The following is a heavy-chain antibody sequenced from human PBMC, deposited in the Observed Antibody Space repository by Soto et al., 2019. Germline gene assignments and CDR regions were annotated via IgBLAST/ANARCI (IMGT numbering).Heavy chain of an antibody. CDR3: VGESFYRLDY. J-gene: IGHJ4*02. Sequence: EVQLVESGGGLVQPGGSLRLSCAASGFTFSDHHMNWVRQAPGKGLEWVGRARKRRDGDIIEYAASVQGRFTISRDDSKNSLFLQMNSLKAEDTAVYYCVGESFYRLDYWGQGTLVTASS. CDR1: GFTFSDHH. CDR2: ARKRRDGDII. V-gene: IGHV3-72*01. D-gene: IGHD3-16*01.